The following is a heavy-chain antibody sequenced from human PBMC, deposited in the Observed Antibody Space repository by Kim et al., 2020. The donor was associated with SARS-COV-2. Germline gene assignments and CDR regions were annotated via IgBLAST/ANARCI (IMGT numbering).Heavy chain of an antibody. D-gene: IGHD3-22*01. CDR1: GYTFTSYA. CDR2: INAGNGNT. CDR3: ARDPGYDSSFYYFDY. Sequence: ASVKVSCKASGYTFTSYAMHWVRQAPGQRLEWMGWINAGNGNTKYSQKFQGRVTITRDTSASTAYMELSSLRSEDTAVYYCARDPGYDSSFYYFDYWGQGTLVTVSS. J-gene: IGHJ4*02. V-gene: IGHV1-3*01.